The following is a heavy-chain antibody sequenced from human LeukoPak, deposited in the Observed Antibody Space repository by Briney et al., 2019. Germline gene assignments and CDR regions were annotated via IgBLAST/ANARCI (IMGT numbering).Heavy chain of an antibody. CDR1: GFTFSSYW. J-gene: IGHJ4*02. CDR3: ARDYYDSSGYHYFDY. Sequence: GGSLRLSCAASGFTFSSYWMHWVRQAPGKGLVWVSRINSDGSTTNYADSVKGRFTISRDNAKNTLYLQMNSLRAEDTAVYYCARDYYDSSGYHYFDYWGQGTLATVSS. V-gene: IGHV3-74*01. CDR2: INSDGSTT. D-gene: IGHD3-22*01.